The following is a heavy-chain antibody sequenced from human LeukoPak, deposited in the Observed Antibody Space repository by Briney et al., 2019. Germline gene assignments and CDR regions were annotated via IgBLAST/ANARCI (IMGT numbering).Heavy chain of an antibody. D-gene: IGHD6-13*01. CDR3: ARVTYTSSWQYYFDY. CDR2: IYYSGST. J-gene: IGHJ4*02. V-gene: IGHV4-59*01. CDR1: GGSISSYY. Sequence: PSETLSLTCTVSGGSISSYYWSWIRQPPGKGLEWIGYIYYSGSTNYNPSLTSRVTISVDTSKNQFSLKLSSVTAADTAVYYCARVTYTSSWQYYFDYWGQGTLVTVSS.